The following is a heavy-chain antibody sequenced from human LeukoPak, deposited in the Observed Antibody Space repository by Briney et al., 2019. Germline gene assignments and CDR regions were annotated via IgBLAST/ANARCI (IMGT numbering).Heavy chain of an antibody. CDR3: ERDYTGQQLGRHNWFDP. Sequence: PGGSLRLSCAASGFTFSSFWMSWVRQAPGKGLEWVANIKQDGSEKYYVDSVKGRFAISRDNAKNSLYLHMNSLRAEDTAVYYCERDYTGQQLGRHNWFDPWGQGTLVTVSS. CDR2: IKQDGSEK. J-gene: IGHJ5*02. D-gene: IGHD6-13*01. CDR1: GFTFSSFW. V-gene: IGHV3-7*01.